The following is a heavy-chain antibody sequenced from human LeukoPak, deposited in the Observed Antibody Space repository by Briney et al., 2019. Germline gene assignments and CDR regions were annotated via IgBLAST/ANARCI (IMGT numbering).Heavy chain of an antibody. CDR2: INHSGRT. V-gene: IGHV4-34*01. D-gene: IGHD3-22*01. CDR1: GGSFSGNY. J-gene: IGHJ4*02. CDR3: ARGGPTTMILPY. Sequence: ASETLSLTCAVYGGSFSGNYWSWIRQSPGKGLEWIGEINHSGRTNYNPSLKGRVAISVDTSKNQFSLFLTSVTAGDTAVYYCARGGPTTMILPYWGQGTLVTVSS.